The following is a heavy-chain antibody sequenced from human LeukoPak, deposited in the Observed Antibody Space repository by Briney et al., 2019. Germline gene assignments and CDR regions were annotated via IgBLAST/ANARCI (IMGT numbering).Heavy chain of an antibody. J-gene: IGHJ3*01. CDR2: IDDGGNT. D-gene: IGHD2-21*02. CDR1: GGSFSGYF. V-gene: IGHV4-34*01. Sequence: PSETLSLMCSVYGGSFSGYFWSWIRQSPGKGLEWIGEIDDGGNTNYNPSLMSRVIVSMEKSKKQFSLVMRSVTAADTAVYYCARFSRITWGDWGIAFDPWGQGATVIVSS. CDR3: ARFSRITWGDWGIAFDP.